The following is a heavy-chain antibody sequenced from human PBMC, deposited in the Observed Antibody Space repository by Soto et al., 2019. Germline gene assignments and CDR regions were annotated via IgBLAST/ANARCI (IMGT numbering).Heavy chain of an antibody. J-gene: IGHJ3*02. D-gene: IGHD3-9*01. CDR3: ARTSYDILTGRLDAFDI. V-gene: IGHV4-30-2*01. CDR1: GGSINNGGYS. Sequence: QLQLQESGSRPVRPSQTLPLTCTVSGGSINNGGYSWSWLRQPPGKGLEWIGYISHGGNTYYNPSLRSRVIMSIDKSKNHFSLGLKSVTAADTATYYCARTSYDILTGRLDAFDIWGQGTMVTVSS. CDR2: ISHGGNT.